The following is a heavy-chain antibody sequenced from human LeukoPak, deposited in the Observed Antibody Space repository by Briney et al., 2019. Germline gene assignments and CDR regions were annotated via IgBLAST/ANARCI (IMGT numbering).Heavy chain of an antibody. D-gene: IGHD6-13*01. J-gene: IGHJ4*02. CDR3: ARGPPESSSSDY. V-gene: IGHV1-8*01. Sequence: ASVKVSSKASGYTFSNYDINWVRQAPGQGLEWLGWMNPKSTNTGYAQKFQGRVSMTRNTSISTAYMELSSLRSDDTAVYYCARGPPESSSSDYWGQGTLVAVSS. CDR1: GYTFSNYD. CDR2: MNPKSTNT.